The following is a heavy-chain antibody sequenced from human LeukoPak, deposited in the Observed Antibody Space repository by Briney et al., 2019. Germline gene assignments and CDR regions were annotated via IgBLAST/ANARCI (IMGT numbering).Heavy chain of an antibody. CDR2: IFLTGTT. CDR1: GGSISGYY. Sequence: SETLSLTCSFSGGSISGYYWRWIRQPPAKGLEWIGHIFLTGTTDYNPSLKSRVIISVDTSKKQFSLKLSSLHAADTAVYYCARLWWQPVGPYFDDWGQGTLVTVSS. D-gene: IGHD4-23*01. CDR3: ARLWWQPVGPYFDD. J-gene: IGHJ4*02. V-gene: IGHV4-59*12.